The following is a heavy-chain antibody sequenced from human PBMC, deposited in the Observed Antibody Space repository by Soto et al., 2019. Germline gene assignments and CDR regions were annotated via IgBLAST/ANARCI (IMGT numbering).Heavy chain of an antibody. J-gene: IGHJ6*02. CDR2: ISVYNGNT. V-gene: IGHV1-18*01. Sequence: QVQLVQSGAEVKTPGASVKVSCKASGYTFTKYAISWMRQAPGQGLEWIGWISVYNGNTKYAENLQGRVTVTTDTSTTTVYMELRSLRFDDTAVYYCAREGAGLYYYYYGMDVWGQGTTVSVPS. D-gene: IGHD6-19*01. CDR3: AREGAGLYYYYYGMDV. CDR1: GYTFTKYA.